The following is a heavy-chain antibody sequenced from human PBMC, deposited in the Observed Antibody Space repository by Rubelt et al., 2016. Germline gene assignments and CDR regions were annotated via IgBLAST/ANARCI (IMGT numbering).Heavy chain of an antibody. J-gene: IGHJ4*02. CDR2: MNPNSGNP. Sequence: QVHLVQSGAEVKKPGASVRVSCEASGYTFTSYDINWVRQATGQGLEWMGWMNPNSGNPGYAQKFQGKGTMTRNTSISTAYMELRGLRPGDTAVYYCAKEFNNWNDVYWGQGTLVTVSS. CDR1: GYTFTSYD. D-gene: IGHD1-1*01. V-gene: IGHV1-8*01. CDR3: AKEFNNWNDVY.